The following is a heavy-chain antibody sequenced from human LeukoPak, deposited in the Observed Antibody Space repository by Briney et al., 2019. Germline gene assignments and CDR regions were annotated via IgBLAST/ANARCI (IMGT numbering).Heavy chain of an antibody. D-gene: IGHD1-26*01. CDR1: GYFFTTYW. J-gene: IGHJ4*02. V-gene: IGHV5-51*01. Sequence: GDSLKISCKASGYFFTTYWIAWVRQMPGKGLEWMGRIYPPDSETRYSPAFQGQVTMSADKTVSTASLEWSSLRASDTAMYYCARLDTKSYYYWGQGTLVTVSS. CDR3: ARLDTKSYYY. CDR2: IYPPDSET.